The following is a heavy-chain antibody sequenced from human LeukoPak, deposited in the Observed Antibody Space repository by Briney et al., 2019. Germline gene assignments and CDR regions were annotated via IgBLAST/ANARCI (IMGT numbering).Heavy chain of an antibody. CDR1: GGSISSYY. CDR3: ASSAARPYYFDC. J-gene: IGHJ4*02. Sequence: SETLSLTCTVSGGSISSYYWSWIRQPPGKGLEWIGYIYYSGSTNYNPSLKSRVTISVDTSKNQFSLKLSSVTAADTAVYYCASSAARPYYFDCWGQGTLVTVSS. D-gene: IGHD6-6*01. V-gene: IGHV4-59*01. CDR2: IYYSGST.